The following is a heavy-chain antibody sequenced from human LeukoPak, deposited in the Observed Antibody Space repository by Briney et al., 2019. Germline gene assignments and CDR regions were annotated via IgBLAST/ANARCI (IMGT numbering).Heavy chain of an antibody. CDR3: AKTPMDDFGYYYGMDV. CDR1: GFTFSSYA. D-gene: IGHD4-17*01. Sequence: GGSLRLSCAASGFTFSSYAMSWVRQAPGKGLEWVSAISGSGGSTYYADSVKGRFTISRDNSKNTLYLQMNSLRAEDTAVYYCAKTPMDDFGYYYGMDVWGQGTTVTVSS. CDR2: ISGSGGST. J-gene: IGHJ6*02. V-gene: IGHV3-23*01.